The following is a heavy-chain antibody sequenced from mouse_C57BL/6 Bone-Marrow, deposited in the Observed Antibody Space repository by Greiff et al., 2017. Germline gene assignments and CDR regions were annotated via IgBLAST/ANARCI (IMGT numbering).Heavy chain of an antibody. CDR2: ISDGGSYT. J-gene: IGHJ1*03. V-gene: IGHV5-4*01. D-gene: IGHD1-1*01. CDR3: ARDCSSYWYFDV. Sequence: EVQVVESGGGLVKPGGSLKLSCAASGFTFSSYAMSWVRQTPEKRLEWVATISDGGSYTYYPDNVKGRFTISRDNAKNNLYLQMSHLKSEDTAMYYCARDCSSYWYFDVWGTGTAGTVSS. CDR1: GFTFSSYA.